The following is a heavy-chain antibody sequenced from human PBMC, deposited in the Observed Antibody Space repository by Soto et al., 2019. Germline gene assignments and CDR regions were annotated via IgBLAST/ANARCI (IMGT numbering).Heavy chain of an antibody. J-gene: IGHJ6*02. D-gene: IGHD3-9*01. CDR1: GGSISSGGYY. CDR3: ARDWYDILTGSKYYGMDV. Sequence: SETLSLTCTVSGGSISSGGYYWSWIRQHPGKGLEWIGYIYYSGSTYYNPSLKSRVTISVDTSKNQFSLKLSSVTAADTAVYYCARDWYDILTGSKYYGMDVWGQGTTVTVSS. CDR2: IYYSGST. V-gene: IGHV4-31*03.